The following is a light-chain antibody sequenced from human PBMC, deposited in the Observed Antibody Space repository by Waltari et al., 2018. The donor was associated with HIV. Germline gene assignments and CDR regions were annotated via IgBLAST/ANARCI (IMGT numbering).Light chain of an antibody. CDR1: NSNIGNNF. Sequence: QSVLTQPPSVSAAPGQKVTISCSGSNSNIGNNFVPWFQQLPGLAPKLHIDDNNHPPSWIPDRFSASKSGPSATLGITGLQTGDEADYYFGTWDSSLNAVLFGGGTKLTVL. CDR2: DNN. V-gene: IGLV1-51*01. CDR3: GTWDSSLNAVL. J-gene: IGLJ2*01.